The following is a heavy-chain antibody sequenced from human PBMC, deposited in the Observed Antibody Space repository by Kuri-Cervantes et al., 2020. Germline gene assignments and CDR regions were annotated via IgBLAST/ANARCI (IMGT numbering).Heavy chain of an antibody. Sequence: SVKVSCKASGYSFTRYDINWVRQAPGQGLEWMGGIIPIFGTANYAQKFQGRVTITADKSTSTAYMELSSLRSEDTAVYYCAREALRYFDWLSDQRNYYMDVWGKGTTVTVSS. D-gene: IGHD3-9*01. CDR1: GYSFTRYD. V-gene: IGHV1-69*06. J-gene: IGHJ6*03. CDR2: IIPIFGTA. CDR3: AREALRYFDWLSDQRNYYMDV.